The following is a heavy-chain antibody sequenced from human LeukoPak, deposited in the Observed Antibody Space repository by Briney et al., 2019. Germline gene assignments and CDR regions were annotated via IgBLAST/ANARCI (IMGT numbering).Heavy chain of an antibody. V-gene: IGHV1-46*01. CDR3: AREKGLVVTAIPPYFDY. Sequence: ASVKVSCKASGHTFTSYYMHWVRQAPGQGLEWMGVINPSGGSTSYAQKFQGRVTMTRDTSTSTVYMELSSLGSEDTAVYYCAREKGLVVTAIPPYFDYWGQGTLVTVSS. J-gene: IGHJ4*02. CDR1: GHTFTSYY. CDR2: INPSGGST. D-gene: IGHD2-21*02.